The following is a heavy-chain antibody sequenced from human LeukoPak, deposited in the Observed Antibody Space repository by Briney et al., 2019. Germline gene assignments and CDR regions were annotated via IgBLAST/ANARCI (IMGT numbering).Heavy chain of an antibody. CDR2: ISGSGGST. D-gene: IGHD5-18*01. J-gene: IGHJ6*02. CDR1: GFTFSSYA. Sequence: GGSLRLSCAASGFTFSSYAMSWVRQAPGKGLEWVSAISGSGGSTYYADSVKGRFTISRDNSKNTLYLQMNSLRAEDTAVYYCARVLQRGYSYGYYYGMDVWGQGTTVTVSS. V-gene: IGHV3-23*01. CDR3: ARVLQRGYSYGYYYGMDV.